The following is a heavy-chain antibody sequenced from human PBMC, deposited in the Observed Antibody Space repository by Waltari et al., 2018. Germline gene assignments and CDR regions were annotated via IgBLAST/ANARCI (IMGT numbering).Heavy chain of an antibody. CDR2: ISYDGSNK. Sequence: QVQLVESGGGVVQPGRSLRLSCAASGFTFTSYGMHWVRQAPGKGLEWVAVISYDGSNKYYADSVKGRVTISRDNSKNTLYLQINSLRAEDTAVYYCAKNEDDFWSGYYFDYWGQGTLVTVSS. D-gene: IGHD3-3*01. V-gene: IGHV3-30*18. J-gene: IGHJ4*02. CDR1: GFTFTSYG. CDR3: AKNEDDFWSGYYFDY.